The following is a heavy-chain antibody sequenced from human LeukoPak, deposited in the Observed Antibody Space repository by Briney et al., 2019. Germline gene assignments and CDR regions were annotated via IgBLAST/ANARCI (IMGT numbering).Heavy chain of an antibody. CDR1: GGSFSGYY. Sequence: PSETLSLTCAVYGGSFSGYYWSWIRQPPGKGLEWIGEINHSGSTNYNPSLKSRVTISVDTSKNQFSLKLSSVTAADTAVYYCARHIPYYYDSSGYYRKPDYFDYWGQGTLVTVSS. J-gene: IGHJ4*02. CDR3: ARHIPYYYDSSGYYRKPDYFDY. D-gene: IGHD3-22*01. CDR2: INHSGST. V-gene: IGHV4-34*01.